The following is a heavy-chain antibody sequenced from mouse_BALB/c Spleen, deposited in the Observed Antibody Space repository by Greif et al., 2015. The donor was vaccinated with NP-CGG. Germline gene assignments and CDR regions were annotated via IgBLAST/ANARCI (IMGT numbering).Heavy chain of an antibody. D-gene: IGHD2-10*02. CDR1: GYTFTSYW. V-gene: IGHV1-7*01. J-gene: IGHJ2*01. Sequence: QVQLKESGAELAKPGASVKMSCKASGYTFTSYWMHWVKQRPGQGLEWIGYINPSTGYTEYNQKFKDKATLTADKSSSTAYMQLSSLTSEDSAVYYCARREGMYGNYLYRGQGTTLTVSS. CDR2: INPSTGYT. CDR3: ARREGMYGNYLY.